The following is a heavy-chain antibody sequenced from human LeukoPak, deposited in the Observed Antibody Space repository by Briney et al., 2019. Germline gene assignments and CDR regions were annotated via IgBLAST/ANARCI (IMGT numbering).Heavy chain of an antibody. J-gene: IGHJ5*02. CDR3: TTELYYDILTGYYKSGWFDL. CDR2: IKSKTDGCTT. D-gene: IGHD3-9*01. V-gene: IGHV3-15*01. CDR1: GFTVSNAW. Sequence: PGGSLRLSCAAYGFTVSNAWMSWVRQAPGKGLEWVGRIKSKTDGCTTDYAGAVKGKFTITRDEAKNTLYLQMNSLKPEDTAVYYCTTELYYDILTGYYKSGWFDLWGQGTLVTVSS.